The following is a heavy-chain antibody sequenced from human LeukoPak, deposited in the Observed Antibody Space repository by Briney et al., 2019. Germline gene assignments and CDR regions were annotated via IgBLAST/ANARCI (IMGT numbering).Heavy chain of an antibody. J-gene: IGHJ3*02. D-gene: IGHD3-9*01. CDR3: ARQGTDYDILTGYARAFDI. Sequence: SETLSLICTVFGGSISSTIHYWGWIRQPPGKGLEWIGTIYHTGSTYYNPSLKSRVTISVDTSKNQFSLKLSSVPATDTAVYYCARQGTDYDILTGYARAFDIWGQGAMVTVSS. V-gene: IGHV4-39*01. CDR2: IYHTGST. CDR1: GGSISSTIHY.